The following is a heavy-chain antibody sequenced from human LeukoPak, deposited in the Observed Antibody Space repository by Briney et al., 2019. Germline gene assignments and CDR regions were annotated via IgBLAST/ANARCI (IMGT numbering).Heavy chain of an antibody. V-gene: IGHV1-18*01. CDR1: GYTFTSYG. CDR3: ARVAGGYCSGGSCYSGWFDP. J-gene: IGHJ5*02. CDR2: ISAYNGNT. D-gene: IGHD2-15*01. Sequence: VASVKVSCKASGYTFTSYGISWVRQAPGQGLEWMGWISAYNGNTNYAQKLQGRVTMTTDTSTSTAYMELRSLRSDDTAVYYCARVAGGYCSGGSCYSGWFDPWGQDTLVTVSS.